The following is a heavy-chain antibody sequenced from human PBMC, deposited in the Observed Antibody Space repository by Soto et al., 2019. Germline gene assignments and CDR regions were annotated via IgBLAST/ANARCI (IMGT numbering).Heavy chain of an antibody. V-gene: IGHV1-2*02. CDR1: GYTFTGYF. D-gene: IGHD3-3*01. CDR3: ARGGGTILAPLP. J-gene: IGHJ5*02. CDR2: INPDSGAT. Sequence: ASVKVSCKASGYTFTGYFMHWVRQAPGQGLEWMGWINPDSGATKYAQKLQGRVTLSRDTSIRTAYMELSGLRSDDTAVYYCARGGGTILAPLPWGQGTLVTVSS.